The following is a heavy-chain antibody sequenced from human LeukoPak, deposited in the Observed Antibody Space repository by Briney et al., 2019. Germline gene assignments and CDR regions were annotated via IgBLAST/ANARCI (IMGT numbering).Heavy chain of an antibody. CDR2: INPSTSST. CDR1: GYTFTSYY. D-gene: IGHD2-2*01. CDR3: ARDQHYQLPFDY. Sequence: ASVKVSCKASGYTFTSYYVHWVRQAPGQGLEWMGMINPSTSSTSYAQKFQGRVTMTRDTSTSTVYMELSSLRPEDTAVYYCARDQHYQLPFDYWGRGTLVTVSS. V-gene: IGHV1-46*01. J-gene: IGHJ4*02.